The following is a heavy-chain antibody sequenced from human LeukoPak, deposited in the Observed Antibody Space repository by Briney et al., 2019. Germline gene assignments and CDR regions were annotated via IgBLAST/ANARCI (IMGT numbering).Heavy chain of an antibody. J-gene: IGHJ4*02. CDR3: ARVTFGGSRWPDFDY. CDR2: INPNSGGT. CDR1: GYTFTGYY. V-gene: IGHV1-2*04. D-gene: IGHD6-13*01. Sequence: ASVKVSCKASGYTFTGYYMHWVRQAPGQGLEWMGWINPNSGGTNYAQKFQDWVTMTRDTSISTAYMELSRLRSDDTAVYYCARVTFGGSRWPDFDYWGQGTLVTVSS.